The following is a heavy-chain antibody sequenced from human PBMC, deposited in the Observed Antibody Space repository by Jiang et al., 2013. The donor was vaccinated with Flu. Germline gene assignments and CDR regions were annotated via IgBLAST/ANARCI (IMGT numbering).Heavy chain of an antibody. CDR3: ARDSGNYDILYYYYGMDV. V-gene: IGHV4-59*01. Sequence: GPGLVKPSETLSLTCTVSGGSISSYYWSWIRQPPGKGLEWIGYIYYSGSTNYNPSLKSRVTISVDTSKNQFSLKLSSVTAADTAVYYCARDSGNYDILYYYYGMDVWGKGTTVTVSS. CDR2: IYYSGST. CDR1: GGSISSYY. D-gene: IGHD3-10*01. J-gene: IGHJ6*04.